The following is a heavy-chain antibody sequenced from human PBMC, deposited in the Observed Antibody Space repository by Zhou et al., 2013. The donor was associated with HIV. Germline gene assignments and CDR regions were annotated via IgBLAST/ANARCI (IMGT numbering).Heavy chain of an antibody. J-gene: IGHJ6*02. CDR2: VNPNNGDT. CDR1: GYSFNAHY. Sequence: QVQLVQSGAEVKKPGASVKVSCKASGYSFNAHYIHWVRQAPGQGLEWMGWVNPNNGDTNYAQKFQGSITMTWDASIGTTYMELSSLRSDDTALYYCARGHWGPQPHLFYYGMDVWGQGTTLTVSS. CDR3: ARGHWGPQPHLFYYGMDV. D-gene: IGHD7-27*01. V-gene: IGHV1-2*02.